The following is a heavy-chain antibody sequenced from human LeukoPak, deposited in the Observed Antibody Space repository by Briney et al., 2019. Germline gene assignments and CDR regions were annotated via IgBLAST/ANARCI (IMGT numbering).Heavy chain of an antibody. CDR2: INSDGSST. D-gene: IGHD6-19*01. J-gene: IGHJ4*02. V-gene: IGHV3-74*01. CDR1: GFTFSSYW. Sequence: GGSLRLSCAASGFTFSSYWMHWVRQAPGKGLVWVSRINSDGSSTSYADSVKGRFTISRDNAKNTLYLQMNSLRAEDTAVYYCAVAGSSDYYFDYWGQGTLDTVSS. CDR3: AVAGSSDYYFDY.